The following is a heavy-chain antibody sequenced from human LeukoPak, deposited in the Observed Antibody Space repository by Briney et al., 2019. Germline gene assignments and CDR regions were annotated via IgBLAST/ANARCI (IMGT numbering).Heavy chain of an antibody. Sequence: GGSLRLSCVASGFTFSSYSMTWVRHTPEKWLEWVAAISSSVGSTYYADSVKARFTMSRDNSKNTLYLHMNNLGADDTAVYYCAKNPNRSGWYQDYWGQGTLVIVSS. CDR3: AKNPNRSGWYQDY. V-gene: IGHV3-23*01. CDR1: GFTFSSYS. CDR2: ISSSVGST. J-gene: IGHJ4*02. D-gene: IGHD6-19*01.